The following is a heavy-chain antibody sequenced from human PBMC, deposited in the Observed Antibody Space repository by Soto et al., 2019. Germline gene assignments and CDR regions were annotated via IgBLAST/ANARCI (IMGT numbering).Heavy chain of an antibody. CDR1: GGSFNNYA. J-gene: IGHJ6*02. CDR2: IIPNFDTP. V-gene: IGHV1-69*01. CDR3: AVAMVREILIFESSGMHV. Sequence: QVHLVQSGAEVKKPGSSVKVSCKTSGGSFNNYAVSWVRQAPGQGLEWMGGIIPNFDTPNYAQKFQDRVTIIAEESTSTVYMELRSLRSNYTAVYYCAVAMVREILIFESSGMHVWGQGTTVIVSS. D-gene: IGHD3-10*01.